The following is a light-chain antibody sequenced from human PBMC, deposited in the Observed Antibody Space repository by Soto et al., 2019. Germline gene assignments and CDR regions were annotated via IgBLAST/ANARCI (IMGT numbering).Light chain of an antibody. CDR2: AAS. CDR1: QDSGND. Sequence: AIQMTQSPSSLSASVGDRVTITCRASQDSGNDLAWYQQRPGKAPKLLIYAASSLQSGVPSRFSGSGSGTDFTLTISSLQPGDFATYYCLQDYNFPLTFGGGTKVEIK. CDR3: LQDYNFPLT. J-gene: IGKJ4*01. V-gene: IGKV1-6*01.